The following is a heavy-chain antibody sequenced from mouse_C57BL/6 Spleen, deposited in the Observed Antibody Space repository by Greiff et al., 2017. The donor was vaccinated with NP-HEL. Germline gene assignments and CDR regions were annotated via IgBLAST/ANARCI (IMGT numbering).Heavy chain of an antibody. CDR2: IDPEDGDT. V-gene: IGHV14-1*01. CDR1: GFNITDYY. Sequence: EVQLQESGAELVRPGASVKLSCTASGFNITDYYMHWVKQRPEQGLEWIGRIDPEDGDTDYAPKFQGKATMTADTSSNPAYLQLSSLTSEDTAVYYCTTGLPAWFAYWGQGTLVTVSA. D-gene: IGHD2-4*01. CDR3: TTGLPAWFAY. J-gene: IGHJ3*01.